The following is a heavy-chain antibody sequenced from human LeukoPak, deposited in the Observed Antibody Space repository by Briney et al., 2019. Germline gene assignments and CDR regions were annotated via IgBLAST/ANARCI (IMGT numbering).Heavy chain of an antibody. CDR3: ARVQVGSSSWYVRPYFDY. V-gene: IGHV4-39*07. Sequence: SETLSLTCTVSGGSISSSSYYWGWIRQPPGKGLEWIGSIYYSGSTYYNPSLKSRVTISVDTSKNQFSLKLSSVTAADTAVYYCARVQVGSSSWYVRPYFDYWGQGTLVTVSS. D-gene: IGHD6-13*01. J-gene: IGHJ4*02. CDR1: GGSISSSSYY. CDR2: IYYSGST.